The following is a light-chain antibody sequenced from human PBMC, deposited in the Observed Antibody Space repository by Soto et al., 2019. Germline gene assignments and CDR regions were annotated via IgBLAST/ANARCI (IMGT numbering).Light chain of an antibody. Sequence: SYELTQPPSVSVSPGQTARITCSGDALPKQYAYWYQQKPGQAPVLVIYKDSERPSGILERFSGSSSGTTVTLTISGVQTEDEADYYCQSADSSGTKVFGGGTKVTVL. CDR3: QSADSSGTKV. J-gene: IGLJ3*02. CDR1: ALPKQY. V-gene: IGLV3-25*03. CDR2: KDS.